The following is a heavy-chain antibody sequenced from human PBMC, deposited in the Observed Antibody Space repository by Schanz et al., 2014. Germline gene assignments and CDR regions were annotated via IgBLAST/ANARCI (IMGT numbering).Heavy chain of an antibody. Sequence: QVQLVESGGGVVQPGGSLRLSCAASGFIFSNYGMHWVRQAPGKGLEWVAVIWSDGSGKYYADSVKGRFTISRDSPKNTLYLQMNSLRAEDTALYYCARLPVGYGSGIWDVWGQGTSVTVSS. D-gene: IGHD3-10*01. V-gene: IGHV3-33*01. CDR3: ARLPVGYGSGIWDV. J-gene: IGHJ6*02. CDR2: IWSDGSGK. CDR1: GFIFSNYG.